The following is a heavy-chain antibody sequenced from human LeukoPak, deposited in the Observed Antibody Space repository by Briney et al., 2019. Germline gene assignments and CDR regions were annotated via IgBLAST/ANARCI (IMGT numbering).Heavy chain of an antibody. CDR2: IYYSGST. Sequence: PSETLSLTCTVSGGSISSYYWSWIWQPPGKGLEWIGYIYYSGSTNYNPSLKSRVTISVDTSKNQFSLKLSSVTAADTAVYYCARDQDSSGYYYGFDPWGQGTLVTVSS. V-gene: IGHV4-59*01. CDR1: GGSISSYY. D-gene: IGHD3-22*01. J-gene: IGHJ5*02. CDR3: ARDQDSSGYYYGFDP.